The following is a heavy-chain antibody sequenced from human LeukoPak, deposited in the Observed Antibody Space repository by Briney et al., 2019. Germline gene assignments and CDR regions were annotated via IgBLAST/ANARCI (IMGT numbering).Heavy chain of an antibody. D-gene: IGHD3-10*01. J-gene: IGHJ3*02. V-gene: IGHV4-4*02. CDR1: SGSISSSNW. CDR2: IYHSGST. CDR3: ARDRYYYGSGRGAFDI. Sequence: PSETLSLTCAVSSGSISSSNWWSWVRQPPGKGLEWIGEIYHSGSTNYNPSLKSRVTIVVDKSNNQFSLKLNSVTAADTAVYYCARDRYYYGSGRGAFDIWGQGTMVTVSS.